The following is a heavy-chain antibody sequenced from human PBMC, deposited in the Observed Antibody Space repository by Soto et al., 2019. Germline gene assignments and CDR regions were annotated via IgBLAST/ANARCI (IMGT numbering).Heavy chain of an antibody. V-gene: IGHV3-33*01. J-gene: IGHJ6*02. CDR3: ARGGYCSSTSCYTYYYYGMDV. Sequence: GGSLRLSCAASGFTFSSYGMHWVRQAPGKGLEWVAVIWYDGSNKYYVDSVKGRFTTSRDNSKNTLYLQMNSLRAEDTAVYYCARGGYCSSTSCYTYYYYGMDVWGQGTTVTVSS. CDR1: GFTFSSYG. D-gene: IGHD2-2*02. CDR2: IWYDGSNK.